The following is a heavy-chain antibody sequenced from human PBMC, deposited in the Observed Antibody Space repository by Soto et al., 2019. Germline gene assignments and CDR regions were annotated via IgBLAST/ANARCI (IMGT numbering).Heavy chain of an antibody. CDR2: IYPGDSDT. V-gene: IGHV5-51*01. CDR1: GYSFANYW. D-gene: IGHD6-19*01. Sequence: PGESLKISCQGSGYSFANYWIGWVRQKPGKGLEWMGIIYPGDSDTRYSPSFQGHVTISADKSLNTAYLQWSSLRASDTAIYYCARALSHGWFQHLDYWGQGTLVTVSS. CDR3: ARALSHGWFQHLDY. J-gene: IGHJ4*02.